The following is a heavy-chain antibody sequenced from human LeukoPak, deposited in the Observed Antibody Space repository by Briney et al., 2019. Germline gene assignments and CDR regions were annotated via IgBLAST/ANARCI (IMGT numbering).Heavy chain of an antibody. J-gene: IGHJ3*02. CDR3: AFSSEGEMATIMAFDI. CDR2: IYSGGST. D-gene: IGHD5-12*01. V-gene: IGHV3-66*01. CDR1: GFTVSSNY. Sequence: GGSLRLSCAASGFTVSSNYMSWVCQAPGKGLEWVSVIYSGGSTYYADSVKGRFTISRDNSKNTLYLQMNSLRAEDTAVYYCAFSSEGEMATIMAFDIWGQGTMVTVSS.